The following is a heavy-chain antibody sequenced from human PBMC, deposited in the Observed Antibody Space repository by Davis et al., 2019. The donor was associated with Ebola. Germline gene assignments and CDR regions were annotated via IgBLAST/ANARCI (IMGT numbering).Heavy chain of an antibody. CDR3: AKDRRGYNSAADY. J-gene: IGHJ4*02. Sequence: SLKIFCAASGFIFTNYAMTWPRQAPGRGLEWVSTTSSGGSTTYYADSVKGRFTISRDNSKNTLYLQMNSLRVDDTAVYYCAKDRRGYNSAADYWGQGTLVTVSS. CDR1: GFIFTNYA. D-gene: IGHD5-24*01. CDR2: TSSGGSTT. V-gene: IGHV3-23*01.